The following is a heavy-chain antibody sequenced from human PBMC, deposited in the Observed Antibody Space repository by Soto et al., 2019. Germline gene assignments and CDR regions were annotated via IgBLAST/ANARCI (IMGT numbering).Heavy chain of an antibody. CDR1: DFIFANYD. CDR3: AKEARVRSPAGECFDY. Sequence: TGGSLRLSCAASDFIFANYDINWVRQAPGQGLEWVAALATHNNAYYADSVRGRFTISRDDSTNTVYLELNRLRVDDTAVYYGAKEARVRSPAGECFDYWAQGTLVTVSS. D-gene: IGHD3-16*01. J-gene: IGHJ4*02. V-gene: IGHV3-23*01. CDR2: LATHNNA.